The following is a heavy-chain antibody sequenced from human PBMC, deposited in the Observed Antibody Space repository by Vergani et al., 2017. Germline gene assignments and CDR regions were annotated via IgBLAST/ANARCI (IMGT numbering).Heavy chain of an antibody. CDR1: GFTFSSYS. CDR3: ARDQVAVASSDAFDI. CDR2: ICSSSSTI. V-gene: IGHV3-48*01. J-gene: IGHJ3*02. Sequence: EVQLVESGGGLVQPGGSLRLSCAASGFTFSSYSMNWVRQAPGKGLEWVSYICSSSSTIYYADSVKGRFTISRDNAKNSLYLQMNSLRAEDTAVYYCARDQVAVASSDAFDIWGQGTMVTVSS. D-gene: IGHD6-19*01.